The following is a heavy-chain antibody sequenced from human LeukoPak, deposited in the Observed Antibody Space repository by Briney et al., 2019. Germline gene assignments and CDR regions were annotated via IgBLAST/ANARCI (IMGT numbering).Heavy chain of an antibody. CDR2: ISVDGGDI. D-gene: IGHD6-19*01. Sequence: GGSLRLSCAASRFAFHNYAMTWIRQAPERGLEWVSSISVDGGDIKYTDSAKGRFTISRDNSKNTLYLQMNSLRAEDTAVYYCAKYLGLYSSGWYGPFDYWGQGTLVTVSS. CDR3: AKYLGLYSSGWYGPFDY. CDR1: RFAFHNYA. V-gene: IGHV3-23*01. J-gene: IGHJ4*02.